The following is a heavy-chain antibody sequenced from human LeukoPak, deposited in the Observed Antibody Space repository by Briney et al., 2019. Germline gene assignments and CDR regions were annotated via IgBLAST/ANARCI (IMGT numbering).Heavy chain of an antibody. CDR1: GGSISSGDYY. D-gene: IGHD2-2*01. Sequence: PSETLSLTCTVSGGSISSGDYYWSWIRQPPGKGLEWIGYIYYSGSTYYNPSLKSRVTISVDTSKNQFSLKLSSVTAADTAVYYCARDLAYCSSTSCLVYYYYYGMDVWGQGTTVTVS. CDR2: IYYSGST. V-gene: IGHV4-30-4*01. J-gene: IGHJ6*02. CDR3: ARDLAYCSSTSCLVYYYYYGMDV.